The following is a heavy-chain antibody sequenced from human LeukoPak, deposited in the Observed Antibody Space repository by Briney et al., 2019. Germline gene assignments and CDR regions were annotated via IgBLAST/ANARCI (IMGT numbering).Heavy chain of an antibody. CDR3: ARGGSGHASNWFDP. CDR1: GFTFSSYG. J-gene: IGHJ5*02. Sequence: PGRSLRLSCAASGFTFSSYGMHWVRQAPGKGLEWVSYMNSGGSTIYYTDSVKGRFTISRDNAKNSLYLQMNSLRDEDTAVYYCARGGSGHASNWFDPWGQGTLVTVSS. CDR2: MNSGGSTI. V-gene: IGHV3-48*02. D-gene: IGHD3-16*01.